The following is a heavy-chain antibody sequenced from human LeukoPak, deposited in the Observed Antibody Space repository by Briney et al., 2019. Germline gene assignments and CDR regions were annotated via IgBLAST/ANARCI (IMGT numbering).Heavy chain of an antibody. CDR1: GFTFSSYG. V-gene: IGHV3-30*02. Sequence: PGGSLRLSCAASGFTFSSYGMHWVRQAPGKGLEWVAFIRYDGSNKYYADSVKGRFTISRDNSKNTLYLQMNSLRAEDTAVYYCAKDLGRNFDYWGQGTLVTVPS. CDR2: IRYDGSNK. CDR3: AKDLGRNFDY. J-gene: IGHJ4*02. D-gene: IGHD1-26*01.